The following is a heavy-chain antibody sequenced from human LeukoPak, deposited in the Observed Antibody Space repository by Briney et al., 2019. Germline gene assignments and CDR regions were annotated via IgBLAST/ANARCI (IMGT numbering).Heavy chain of an antibody. CDR2: IIPIFGTA. D-gene: IGHD3-16*02. J-gene: IGHJ6*03. V-gene: IGHV1-69*05. Sequence: SVKVSCKASGGTFSSYAISWVRQAPGQGLEWMGRIIPIFGTANYAQKFQGRVTITTDESTSTAYMELSSLRSEDTAAYYCAREARYGGYYYYYYMDVWGKGTTVTVSS. CDR1: GGTFSSYA. CDR3: AREARYGGYYYYYYMDV.